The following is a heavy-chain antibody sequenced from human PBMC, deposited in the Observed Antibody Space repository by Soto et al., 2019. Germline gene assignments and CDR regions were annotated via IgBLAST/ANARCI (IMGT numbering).Heavy chain of an antibody. D-gene: IGHD2-8*01. Sequence: EVQLVESGGGLVQPGGSLRLSCAASGFTFSSYSMKWVRQAPGKGLEWVSYISSRGSTMEYADSVKGRFTISRDNAKNLLYLQMNSLRDEDTAVYYCARDLPYDDMDVWGQGTTVTVSS. CDR1: GFTFSSYS. CDR2: ISSRGSTM. V-gene: IGHV3-48*02. CDR3: ARDLPYDDMDV. J-gene: IGHJ6*02.